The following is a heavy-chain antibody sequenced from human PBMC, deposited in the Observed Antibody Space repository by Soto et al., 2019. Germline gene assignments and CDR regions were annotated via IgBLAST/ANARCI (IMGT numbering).Heavy chain of an antibody. D-gene: IGHD5-18*01. J-gene: IGHJ4*02. CDR3: ARDHPHSYGVYYFDY. Sequence: PSETLSLTCTVSGGSISSGSYYWGWIRQPPGKGLEWIGCIYFSGSTYYNPSLKSRLTISGDTSKNQVSLKVNSVTAADTAVYYCARDHPHSYGVYYFDYWGQGTPVTVSS. V-gene: IGHV4-39*07. CDR2: IYFSGST. CDR1: GGSISSGSYY.